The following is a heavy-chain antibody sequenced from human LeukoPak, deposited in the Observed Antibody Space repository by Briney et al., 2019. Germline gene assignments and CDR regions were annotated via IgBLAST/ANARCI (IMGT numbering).Heavy chain of an antibody. D-gene: IGHD2-15*01. CDR3: ARVVRGGRSDY. Sequence: ASVKVSCKAPGYTFTGYDINWVRQATGQGLEWMGWMNPNSGNRGYAQKFQGRVTMTRDTSIRTAYMELSSLKSEDTAVYYCARVVRGGRSDYWGQGTLVTVSS. CDR1: GYTFTGYD. CDR2: MNPNSGNR. J-gene: IGHJ4*02. V-gene: IGHV1-8*01.